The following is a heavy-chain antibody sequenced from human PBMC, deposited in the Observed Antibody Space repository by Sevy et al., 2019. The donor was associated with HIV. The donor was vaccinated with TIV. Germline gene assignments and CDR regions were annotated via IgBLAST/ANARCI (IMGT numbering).Heavy chain of an antibody. CDR2: ISASGYST. CDR1: GIAFSTYA. J-gene: IGHJ4*02. Sequence: GGSLRLSCAASGIAFSTYAMFWVRQAPGKGLEWVSCISASGYSTYYADSVKGRFTLSRDNSKNTLDLQMNSQEADDTAVDYCAKDFSGVDYYDSYAAVDYWGQGTLVTVSS. D-gene: IGHD3-22*01. CDR3: AKDFSGVDYYDSYAAVDY. V-gene: IGHV3-23*01.